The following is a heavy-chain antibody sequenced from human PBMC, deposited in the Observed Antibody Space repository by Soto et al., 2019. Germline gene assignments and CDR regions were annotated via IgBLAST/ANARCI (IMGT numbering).Heavy chain of an antibody. Sequence: QVQLVESGGGLVKPGGSLRLSCAASGFTFSDYYMSWIRQAQGKGLGWVSYISSSGSTIYYADSVKGRFTISRDNAKNSRYLQMNSLRAEDTAVYYCAREYPYSSDWCAFDSWGQETMVTVSS. CDR2: ISSSGSTI. J-gene: IGHJ3*02. V-gene: IGHV3-11*01. CDR3: AREYPYSSDWCAFDS. CDR1: GFTFSDYY. D-gene: IGHD6-19*01.